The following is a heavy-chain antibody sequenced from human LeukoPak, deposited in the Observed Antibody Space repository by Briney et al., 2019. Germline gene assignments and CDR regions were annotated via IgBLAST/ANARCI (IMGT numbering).Heavy chain of an antibody. CDR2: ISYDGSNK. Sequence: GGSLRLSCSAPGFTFSSYGMHWVRQAPGKGLEWVAVISYDGSNKYYADSVKGRFTISRDNSKNTLYLQMNSLRAEDTAVYYCARFSTGIFGVVMDRYHYFDYWGQGTLVTVSS. D-gene: IGHD3-3*02. V-gene: IGHV3-30*03. CDR3: ARFSTGIFGVVMDRYHYFDY. J-gene: IGHJ4*02. CDR1: GFTFSSYG.